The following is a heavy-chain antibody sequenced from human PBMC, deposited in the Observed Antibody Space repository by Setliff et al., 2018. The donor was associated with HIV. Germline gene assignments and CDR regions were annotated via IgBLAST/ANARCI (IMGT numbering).Heavy chain of an antibody. D-gene: IGHD6-13*01. V-gene: IGHV4-31*03. CDR1: GGSIRTDGYF. Sequence: SETLSLTCTVSGGSIRTDGYFWTWIRQRPGKGLEWIAYIYYSGSTYYNPSLKSRVIMSVDMSRSQFSLKLSSVTAADTAVYYCAREPDKIAAADSWGQGTLVTVSS. J-gene: IGHJ4*02. CDR3: AREPDKIAAADS. CDR2: IYYSGST.